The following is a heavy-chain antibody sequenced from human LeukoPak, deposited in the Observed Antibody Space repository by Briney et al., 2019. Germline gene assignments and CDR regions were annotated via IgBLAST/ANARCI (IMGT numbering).Heavy chain of an antibody. Sequence: PGGSLRLSCAASGLPLCSHAMSWVRQAPGKGLEWVSAVSGSGGSTYYADSVKGRFSISRDNSKNTLSLQMNSLRTEDTAAYCCVIDHFGSGWSLDYWGQGTLVTVSS. J-gene: IGHJ4*02. CDR3: VIDHFGSGWSLDY. D-gene: IGHD6-19*01. CDR1: GLPLCSHA. V-gene: IGHV3-23*01. CDR2: VSGSGGST.